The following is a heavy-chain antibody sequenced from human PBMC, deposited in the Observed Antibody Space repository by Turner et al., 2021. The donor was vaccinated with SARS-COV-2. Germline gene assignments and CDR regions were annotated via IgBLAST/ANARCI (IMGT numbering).Heavy chain of an antibody. CDR2: INDSGST. Sequence: QVQLQQWGAGLLKTSETLSLTCDVHGGSFSGFYWTWIRQSPGKGLEWIGEINDSGSTTYSPSLKSRLTISVDTSKNQFSLKLTSVTAADTAGYYCARAKGSSLYRSYYNPTFFDPWGQGILVTVSS. CDR3: ARAKGSSLYRSYYNPTFFDP. J-gene: IGHJ5*02. CDR1: GGSFSGFY. D-gene: IGHD1-26*01. V-gene: IGHV4-34*01.